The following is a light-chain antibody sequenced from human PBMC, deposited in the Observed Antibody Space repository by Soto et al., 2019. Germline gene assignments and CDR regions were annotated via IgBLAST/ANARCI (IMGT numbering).Light chain of an antibody. CDR1: SSNIGTNA. J-gene: IGLJ1*01. CDR2: NNN. V-gene: IGLV1-44*01. CDR3: AAWDDSLNGYV. Sequence: SALAQPPSASGTPAQRVAISCSGGSSNIGTNAVNWYQQLPGTAPKLLIYNNNQRPSGVPDRFSGSKSGTSASLAISGLQSEDEADYYCAAWDDSLNGYVFGTGTKVTGL.